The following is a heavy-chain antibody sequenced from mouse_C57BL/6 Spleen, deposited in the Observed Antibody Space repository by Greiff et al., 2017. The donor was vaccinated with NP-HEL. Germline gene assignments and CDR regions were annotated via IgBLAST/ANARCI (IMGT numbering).Heavy chain of an antibody. CDR2: ISDGGSYT. D-gene: IGHD1-1*01. CDR3: ARRITTVAWYFDV. V-gene: IGHV5-4*03. J-gene: IGHJ1*03. Sequence: EVKVVESGGGLVKPGGSLKLSCAASGFTFSSYAMSWVRQTPEKRLEWVATISDGGSYTYYPDNVKGRFTISRDNAKNNLYLQMSHLKSEDTAMYYCARRITTVAWYFDVWGTGTTVTVSS. CDR1: GFTFSSYA.